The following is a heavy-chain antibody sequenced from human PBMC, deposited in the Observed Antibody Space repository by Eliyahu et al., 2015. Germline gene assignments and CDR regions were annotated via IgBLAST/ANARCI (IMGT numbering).Heavy chain of an antibody. CDR3: ARPPIPYXYDSTRTPFDY. D-gene: IGHD3-22*01. J-gene: IGHJ4*02. Sequence: QMQLVQSGXEVKKPGASVKXSCKAXGYTXTDYYIHWVRQAPGPGLEWMGWINPNSGDTYYAQKXQDRVTMTSDTSISTAYMELSRLRSDDTAVYYCARPPIPYXYDSTRTPFDYWGQGTLVTVSS. CDR2: INPNSGDT. V-gene: IGHV1-2*02. CDR1: GYTXTDYY.